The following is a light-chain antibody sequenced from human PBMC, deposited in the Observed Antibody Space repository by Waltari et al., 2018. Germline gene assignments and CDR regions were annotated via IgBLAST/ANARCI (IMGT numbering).Light chain of an antibody. Sequence: DVQMTQSPSSLSASVGDRVTITCQASQDINKYLNWYQQKPGRAPNLLIYHTSNLQTGVPSRFSGSRSGTDYTFTISNLQPEDVATYYCQQYDDLFTFGPGTKVDLK. CDR1: QDINKY. CDR2: HTS. CDR3: QQYDDLFT. V-gene: IGKV1-33*01. J-gene: IGKJ3*01.